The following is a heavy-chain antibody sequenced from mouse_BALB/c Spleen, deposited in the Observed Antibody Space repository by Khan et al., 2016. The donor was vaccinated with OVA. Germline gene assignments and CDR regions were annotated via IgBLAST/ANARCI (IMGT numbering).Heavy chain of an antibody. Sequence: EVQLQESGAELVRPGALVKLSCKASGFNINDYYIHWVKQRPEQGLEWIGWIDPGNGDTVYDQKFQGKASITADTSSNTAYLQLTSLTSEDTAVYYCPRSGHVFVAYWGQGTTLTVSS. CDR1: GFNINDYY. CDR2: IDPGNGDT. CDR3: PRSGHVFVAY. J-gene: IGHJ2*01. V-gene: IGHV14-1*02.